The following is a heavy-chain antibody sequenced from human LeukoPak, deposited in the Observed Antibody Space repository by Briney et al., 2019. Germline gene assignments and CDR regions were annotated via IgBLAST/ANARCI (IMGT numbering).Heavy chain of an antibody. V-gene: IGHV1-69*05. CDR1: GGTFSSHA. D-gene: IGHD5-24*01. Sequence: SVKVSCKASGGTFSSHAISWVRQAPGQGLEWMGRIIPIFGTANYAQKFQGRVTITTDESTSTAYMELSSLRSEDTAVYYCARDAGRDGYNLSDYWGQGTLVTVSS. J-gene: IGHJ4*02. CDR3: ARDAGRDGYNLSDY. CDR2: IIPIFGTA.